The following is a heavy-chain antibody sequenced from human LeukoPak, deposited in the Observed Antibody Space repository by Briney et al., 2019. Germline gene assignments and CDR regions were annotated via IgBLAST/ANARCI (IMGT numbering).Heavy chain of an antibody. J-gene: IGHJ4*02. CDR2: IYYSGIT. CDR3: ASSQLYSSSWYLSGRFDF. CDR1: GGSISSSSYY. Sequence: SETLSLTCTVSGGSISSSSYYWSWIRQPPGKGLEWIGYIYYSGITNYNPSLKSRVTISIDTSKNHFSLQLSSVTAADTAVYYCASSQLYSSSWYLSGRFDFWGQGTLVTVSS. V-gene: IGHV4-61*03. D-gene: IGHD6-13*01.